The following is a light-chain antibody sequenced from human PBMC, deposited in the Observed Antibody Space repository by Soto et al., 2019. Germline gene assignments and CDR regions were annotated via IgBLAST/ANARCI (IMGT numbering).Light chain of an antibody. CDR3: QQYNSYSLT. CDR1: QSISSW. CDR2: KAY. Sequence: DIQMTQSPSTLSASVGDRVTITCRASQSISSWLAWYQQKPGKAPKLLIYKAYSLEGGVPSRFSGSGSGTEFTLTISSLQPDDFATYYCQQYNSYSLTFGQGTKVEIK. V-gene: IGKV1-5*03. J-gene: IGKJ1*01.